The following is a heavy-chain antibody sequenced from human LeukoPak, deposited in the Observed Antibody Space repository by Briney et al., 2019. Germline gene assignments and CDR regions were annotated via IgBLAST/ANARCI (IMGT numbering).Heavy chain of an antibody. V-gene: IGHV3-23*01. CDR1: GFTFTSYS. Sequence: GGSLRLSCAASGFTFTSYSMNWVRQAPGKGLEWVSAISGSGGSTYYADSVKGRFTISRDNSKNTLYLQMNSLRAEDTAVYYCAKGGYDYVWGSYRPLPPDYWGQGTLVTVSS. D-gene: IGHD3-16*02. CDR3: AKGGYDYVWGSYRPLPPDY. J-gene: IGHJ4*02. CDR2: ISGSGGST.